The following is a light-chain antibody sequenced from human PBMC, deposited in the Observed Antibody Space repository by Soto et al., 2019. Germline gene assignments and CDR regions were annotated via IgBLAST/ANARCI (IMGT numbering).Light chain of an antibody. CDR3: ISYAGDNTYV. Sequence: QSALTQPPSASGSPGQSVTISCTGTSSDVGSHNYISWYQQHPGKAPKLVIYEVSKRPSGVPDRFSGSKSGNTASLTVSGLQAEDEADYYCISYAGDNTYVFGTGTKLTVL. V-gene: IGLV2-8*01. CDR2: EVS. CDR1: SSDVGSHNY. J-gene: IGLJ1*01.